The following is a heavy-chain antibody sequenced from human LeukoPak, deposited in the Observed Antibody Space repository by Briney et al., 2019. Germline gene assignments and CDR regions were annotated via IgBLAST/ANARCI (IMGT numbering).Heavy chain of an antibody. CDR3: ARVAIGWYMDV. J-gene: IGHJ6*03. V-gene: IGHV3-23*01. Sequence: GGSLRLSCAASGFTFSNYVMSWVRQAPGKGLEWVSSISGSGGSTYYADSVKGRFTISRDNAKNSLYLQMNSLRAEDTAVYYCARVAIGWYMDVWDKGTAVTVSS. CDR1: GFTFSNYV. CDR2: ISGSGGST.